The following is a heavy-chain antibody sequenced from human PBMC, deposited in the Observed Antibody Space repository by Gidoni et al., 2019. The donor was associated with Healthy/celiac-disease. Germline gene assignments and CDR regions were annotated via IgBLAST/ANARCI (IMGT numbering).Heavy chain of an antibody. D-gene: IGHD3-10*01. CDR3: ARYGLGMYYFDY. Sequence: EVQLVESGGGLVKPGGSLRLSCAASGFTFSSYSMNWVRQAPGKGLEWVSSISSSSSYIYYADSVKGRFTISRDNAKNSLYLQMNSLRAEDTAVYYCARYGLGMYYFDYWGQGTLVTVSS. V-gene: IGHV3-21*01. CDR1: GFTFSSYS. J-gene: IGHJ4*02. CDR2: ISSSSSYI.